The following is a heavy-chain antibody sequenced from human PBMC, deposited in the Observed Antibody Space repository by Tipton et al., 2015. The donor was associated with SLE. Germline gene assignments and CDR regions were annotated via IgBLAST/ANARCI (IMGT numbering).Heavy chain of an antibody. CDR3: AGGNYLGMFDY. CDR1: GCSISSGSYY. J-gene: IGHJ4*02. CDR2: IYTSGST. V-gene: IGHV4-61*02. D-gene: IGHD7-27*01. Sequence: TLSLTCTVSGCSISSGSYYWSWIRQPAGKGLEWIGRIYTSGSTNYNPSLKSRVTISVDTSKNQFSLKLSSVTAADTAVYYCAGGNYLGMFDYWGQGTLVTVSS.